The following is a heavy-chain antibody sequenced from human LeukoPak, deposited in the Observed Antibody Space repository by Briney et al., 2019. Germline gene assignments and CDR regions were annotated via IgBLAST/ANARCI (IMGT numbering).Heavy chain of an antibody. CDR2: IRSKAYGGTA. CDR3: TVQIVPSDNWFDP. CDR1: GLLFGDYA. Sequence: GRSLRLSCTASGLLFGDYAMTWVRQVPGKGLEWLGFIRSKAYGGTAEYAASVKGRFTISRNDSKNIAYVQMNSLKTEDTAVYYCTVQIVPSDNWFDPWGQGTLVTVSS. D-gene: IGHD1-26*01. V-gene: IGHV3-49*04. J-gene: IGHJ5*02.